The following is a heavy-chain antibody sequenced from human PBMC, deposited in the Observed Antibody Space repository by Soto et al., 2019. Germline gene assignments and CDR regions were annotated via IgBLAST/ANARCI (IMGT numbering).Heavy chain of an antibody. CDR3: ARVFGNYCTNGVCLRYYYYGMDV. CDR2: INPNSGGT. Sequence: VKVSCKASGYTFTGYYMHWVRQAPGQGLEWMGWINPNSGGTNYAQKFQGWVTMTRDTSISTAYMELSRLRSDDTAVYYCARVFGNYCTNGVCLRYYYYGMDVWGQGTTVTVSS. V-gene: IGHV1-2*04. CDR1: GYTFTGYY. D-gene: IGHD2-8*01. J-gene: IGHJ6*02.